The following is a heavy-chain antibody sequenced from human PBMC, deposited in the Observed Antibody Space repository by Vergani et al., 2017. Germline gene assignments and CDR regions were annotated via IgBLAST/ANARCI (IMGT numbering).Heavy chain of an antibody. CDR3: ARGAYDILTGYDHYYYYYGMDV. J-gene: IGHJ6*02. V-gene: IGHV3-21*01. CDR2: INSSSSYI. D-gene: IGHD3-9*01. CDR1: GFTFSSYS. Sequence: EVQLVESGGGLVKPGGSLRLSCAASGFTFSSYSTNWVRHAPGKGLEWVSSINSSSSYIYYADSVKGRFTISRDNTKNSLYLKMNSLRAEDTAVYYCARGAYDILTGYDHYYYYYGMDVWGQGP.